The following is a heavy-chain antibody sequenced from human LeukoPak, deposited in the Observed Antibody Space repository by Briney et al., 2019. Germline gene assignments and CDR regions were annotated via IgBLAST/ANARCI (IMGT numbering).Heavy chain of an antibody. CDR1: GDSIGRSTYY. CDR2: IYTSGST. D-gene: IGHD1-7*01. V-gene: IGHV4-61*05. Sequence: PSETLSLTCNVSGDSIGRSTYYWGWVRQTPEKGLEWIGYIYTSGSTNYNPSLKSRVTISVDTSKNQFSLKLSSVTAADTAVYYCARHGETGTTTGRWFDPWGQGTLVTVSS. CDR3: ARHGETGTTTGRWFDP. J-gene: IGHJ5*02.